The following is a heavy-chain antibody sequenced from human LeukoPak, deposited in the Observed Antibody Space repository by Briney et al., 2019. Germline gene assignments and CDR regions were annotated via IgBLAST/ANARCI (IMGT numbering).Heavy chain of an antibody. CDR2: LTSSSSYI. J-gene: IGHJ4*02. CDR1: GFTFSNYN. CDR3: ARSPVLDRNDWSFAD. V-gene: IGHV3-21*04. Sequence: GGSLRLSCAASGFTFSNYNMNWVRQAPGKGLEWVSSLTSSSSYIWYADSVKGRFTISIDNARNSLYLQMNSLRAEDTAVYFCARSPVLDRNDWSFADWGQGTLVTVSS. D-gene: IGHD1-1*01.